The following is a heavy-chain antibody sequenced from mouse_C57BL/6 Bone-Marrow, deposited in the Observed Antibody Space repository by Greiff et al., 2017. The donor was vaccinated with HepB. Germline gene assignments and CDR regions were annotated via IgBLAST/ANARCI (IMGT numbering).Heavy chain of an antibody. CDR1: GYTFTNYW. J-gene: IGHJ4*01. CDR3: ARRHYDGYYSYYYAMDY. Sequence: QVQLKESGAELVRPGTSVKMSCKASGYTFTNYWIGWAKQRPGHGLEWIGDIYPGGGYTNYNEKFKGKATLTADKSSSTAYMQFSSLTSEDSAIYYFARRHYDGYYSYYYAMDYWGQGTSVTVSS. CDR2: IYPGGGYT. V-gene: IGHV1-63*01. D-gene: IGHD2-3*01.